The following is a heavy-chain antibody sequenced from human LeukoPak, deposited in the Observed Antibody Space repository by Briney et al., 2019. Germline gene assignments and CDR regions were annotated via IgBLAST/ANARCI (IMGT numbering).Heavy chain of an antibody. J-gene: IGHJ4*02. V-gene: IGHV4-4*09. Sequence: SETLSLTCTVSGGSISSYYWSWIRQPPGKGLEWIGYIYTSGSTNYNPSLKSRVTISVDTSKNQFSLKLSSVTAADTAVYYCASADYDSSALDYWGQGTLATVSS. CDR3: ASADYDSSALDY. D-gene: IGHD3-22*01. CDR1: GGSISSYY. CDR2: IYTSGST.